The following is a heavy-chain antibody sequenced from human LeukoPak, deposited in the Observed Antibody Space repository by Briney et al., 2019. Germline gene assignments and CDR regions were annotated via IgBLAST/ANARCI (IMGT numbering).Heavy chain of an antibody. D-gene: IGHD6-13*01. J-gene: IGHJ4*02. CDR2: MSNTGRT. Sequence: SETLSLTCTVSVGSLSSRSSNNWAWIRQPPGKGLEWIGTMSNTGRTYYNPSLKSRVTISGDTSKNQFSLTVISVTAADTAVFYCARRSQSTAGRGIDYWGQGTLVTVSS. CDR3: ARRSQSTAGRGIDY. CDR1: VGSLSSRSSNN. V-gene: IGHV4-39*01.